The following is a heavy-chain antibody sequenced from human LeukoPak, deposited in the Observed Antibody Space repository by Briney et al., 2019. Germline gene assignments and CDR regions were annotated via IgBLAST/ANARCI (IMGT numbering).Heavy chain of an antibody. Sequence: SETLSLTCTVSGSSISSYYWSWIRQPAGKGLEWIGRIYASGSTKYNPSLKSRVTMSVDTSKNQFSLKLSSVTAADTAVYYCARAISNDDNSGYYYWGQGTLVTVSS. J-gene: IGHJ4*02. CDR1: GSSISSYY. V-gene: IGHV4-4*07. CDR2: IYASGST. D-gene: IGHD3-22*01. CDR3: ARAISNDDNSGYYY.